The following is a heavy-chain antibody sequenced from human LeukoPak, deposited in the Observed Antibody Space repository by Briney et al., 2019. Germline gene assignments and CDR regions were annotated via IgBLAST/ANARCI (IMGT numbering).Heavy chain of an antibody. CDR1: GGSISSYY. CDR2: IYYSGST. Sequence: SETLSLTCTVSGGSISSYYWSWIRQPPGKGLEWIGYIYYSGSTNYSPSLKSRVTISVDTSKNQFSLKLSSVTAADTAVYYCATGGSSTYGAFDIWSQGTMVTVSS. D-gene: IGHD4-23*01. V-gene: IGHV4-59*08. CDR3: ATGGSSTYGAFDI. J-gene: IGHJ3*02.